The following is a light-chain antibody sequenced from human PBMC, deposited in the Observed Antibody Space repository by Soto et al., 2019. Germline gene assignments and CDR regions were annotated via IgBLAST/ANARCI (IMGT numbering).Light chain of an antibody. Sequence: QSVLAQPASVSGSPGQSIAISCTGTSSDVGGYNYVSWYQQYPGKAPKLMIYHVSKRPSGVSNRFSGSKSGNSASLTISGLQAEDEADYYSSSYTSTSTYVFGTGTKVTVL. V-gene: IGLV2-14*01. J-gene: IGLJ1*01. CDR2: HVS. CDR1: SSDVGGYNY. CDR3: SSYTSTSTYV.